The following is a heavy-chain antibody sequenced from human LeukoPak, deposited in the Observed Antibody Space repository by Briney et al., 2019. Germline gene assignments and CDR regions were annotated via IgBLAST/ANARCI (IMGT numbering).Heavy chain of an antibody. CDR1: GFTFSSYE. CDR3: ARRDHGDYGEEY. V-gene: IGHV3-48*03. J-gene: IGHJ4*02. Sequence: GGSLRLSCAASGFTFSSYEMNWVRQAPGKGLEWVSYISSSGSTIYYADSVKGRFTISRDNAKNSLYLQMNSLRAEDTAVYCCARRDHGDYGEEYWGQGTLVTVSS. D-gene: IGHD4-17*01. CDR2: ISSSGSTI.